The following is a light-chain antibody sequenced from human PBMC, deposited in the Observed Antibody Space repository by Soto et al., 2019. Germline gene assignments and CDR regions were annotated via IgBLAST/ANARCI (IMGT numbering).Light chain of an antibody. Sequence: EIVMTQSPATLSVSPGGRATLSCRASQSISDTLAWYQQKPGQAPRLLIYGASKRATGFPARFSGSGSGTEFTLIISSLQPDDFATYYCQQYYSYPVTFGQGTKVDI. CDR2: GAS. J-gene: IGKJ1*01. V-gene: IGKV3-15*01. CDR1: QSISDT. CDR3: QQYYSYPVT.